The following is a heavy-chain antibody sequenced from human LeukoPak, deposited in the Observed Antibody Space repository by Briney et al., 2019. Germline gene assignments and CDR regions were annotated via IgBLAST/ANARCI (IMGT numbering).Heavy chain of an antibody. V-gene: IGHV5-51*01. J-gene: IGHJ4*01. D-gene: IGHD2-2*01. CDR2: IFPGDSDT. CDR1: GYSFTNYW. CDR3: ARSSTYSLYYFDS. Sequence: GESPKISCKGSGYSFTNYWIGWVRQMPGKGLEWMGIIFPGDSDTRYSPSFQGQVTISADKSIFTAYLQWSGLKASDTAMYYCARSSTYSLYYFDSWGQGTLVTVSS.